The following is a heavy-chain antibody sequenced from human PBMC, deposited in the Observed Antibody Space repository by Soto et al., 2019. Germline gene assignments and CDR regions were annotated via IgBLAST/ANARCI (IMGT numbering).Heavy chain of an antibody. CDR3: ARDRSSGWYLEGDYYYGMDV. D-gene: IGHD6-19*01. Sequence: SETLSLTCAVYGGSFSGYYWSWIRQPPGKGLEWIGEINHSGSTNYNPSLKSRVTISVDTSKNQFSLKLSSVTAADTAVYSCARDRSSGWYLEGDYYYGMDVWGQGTTVTVSS. CDR1: GGSFSGYY. CDR2: INHSGST. V-gene: IGHV4-34*01. J-gene: IGHJ6*02.